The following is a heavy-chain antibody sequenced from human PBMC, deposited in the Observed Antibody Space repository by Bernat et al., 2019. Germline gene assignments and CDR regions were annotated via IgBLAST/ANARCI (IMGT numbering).Heavy chain of an antibody. CDR1: GFTFSTYW. V-gene: IGHV3-7*01. Sequence: EVQLVESGGGLVQPGGSLRLSCGASGFTFSTYWMGWVRQAPGKGLEWVANINHDESEKTYVDSVKGRFTISRDSAKNSLYLQMNSLRDEDTAVYYCARWGFHGGLDYWGQGTLVTVSS. J-gene: IGHJ4*02. D-gene: IGHD7-27*01. CDR2: INHDESEK. CDR3: ARWGFHGGLDY.